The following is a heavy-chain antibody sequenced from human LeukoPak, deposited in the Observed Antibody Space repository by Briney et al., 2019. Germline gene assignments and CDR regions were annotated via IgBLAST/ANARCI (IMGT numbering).Heavy chain of an antibody. V-gene: IGHV3-20*04. J-gene: IGHJ4*02. Sequence: GGSLRLSCAASGFTFDDYGMSWVRQAPGKGLEWVSGIDWNGGSTGYADSVKGRFTISRDNAKNSLYLQMNSLRAEDTALYYCAKPVGYDSSGFDYWGQGTLVTVSS. CDR1: GFTFDDYG. CDR3: AKPVGYDSSGFDY. CDR2: IDWNGGST. D-gene: IGHD3-22*01.